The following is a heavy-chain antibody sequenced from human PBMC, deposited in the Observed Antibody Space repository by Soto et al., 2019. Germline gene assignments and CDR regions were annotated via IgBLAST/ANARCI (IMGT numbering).Heavy chain of an antibody. D-gene: IGHD2-2*01. V-gene: IGHV4-34*08. CDR2: INHSGST. CDR1: GFTFSSYS. J-gene: IGHJ6*02. Sequence: GSLRLSCAASGFTFSSYSMNWVRQPPGKGLEWIGEINHSGSTNYNPSLKSRVTISVDTSKNQFSLKLSSVTAAATAVYYCAKLAGYCSGNSCHGDYAMDVWGQGTTVTVSS. CDR3: AKLAGYCSGNSCHGDYAMDV.